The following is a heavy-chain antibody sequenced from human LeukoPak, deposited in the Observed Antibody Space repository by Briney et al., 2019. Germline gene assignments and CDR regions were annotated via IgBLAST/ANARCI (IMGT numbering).Heavy chain of an antibody. CDR1: GFTFSSYA. Sequence: GGSLRLSCAASGFTFSSYAMHWVRQAPGKGLEWVAVISYDGSNKYYADSVKGRFTISRDNAKNTLYLQMNSLRADDTAVYYCATAQRYTSFSSDFDYWGQGTLVTVSS. V-gene: IGHV3-30*07. CDR3: ATAQRYTSFSSDFDY. CDR2: ISYDGSNK. J-gene: IGHJ4*02. D-gene: IGHD2/OR15-2a*01.